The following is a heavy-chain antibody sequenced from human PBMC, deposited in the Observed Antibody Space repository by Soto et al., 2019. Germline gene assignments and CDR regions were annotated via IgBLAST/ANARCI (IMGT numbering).Heavy chain of an antibody. Sequence: PGGSLRLSCAASGFTFSSYWISWVRQAPGKGLEWVANIKQDGSEKYYVDSVKGRFTISRDNAKNSLYLQMNSLRAEDTAVYYCARDYCSSTSCYDYYYYGMDVWGQGTTVTVSS. D-gene: IGHD2-2*01. CDR2: IKQDGSEK. J-gene: IGHJ6*02. V-gene: IGHV3-7*05. CDR3: ARDYCSSTSCYDYYYYGMDV. CDR1: GFTFSSYW.